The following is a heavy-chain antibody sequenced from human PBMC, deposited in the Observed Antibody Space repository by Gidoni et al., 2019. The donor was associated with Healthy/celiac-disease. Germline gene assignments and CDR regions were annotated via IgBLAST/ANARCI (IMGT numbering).Heavy chain of an antibody. Sequence: QVQLVQSGAEVKKPGSSVKVSCKASGGTFSSYNISWVRQAPGQGLEWMGRIIPILGIANYAQKFQGRVTITADKSTSTAYMELSSLRSEDTAVYYCARDSNRGYCSSTSCDYGMDVWGQGTTVTVSS. D-gene: IGHD2-2*01. CDR2: IIPILGIA. V-gene: IGHV1-69*08. J-gene: IGHJ6*02. CDR1: GGTFSSYN. CDR3: ARDSNRGYCSSTSCDYGMDV.